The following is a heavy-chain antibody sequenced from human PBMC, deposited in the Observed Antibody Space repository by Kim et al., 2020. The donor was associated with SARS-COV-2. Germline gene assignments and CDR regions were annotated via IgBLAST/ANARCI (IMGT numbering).Heavy chain of an antibody. V-gene: IGHV3-30*02. CDR3: AKDSSGWSDY. Sequence: NKYYADSVKGRFTISRDNSKNTLYLQMNSLRAEDTAVYYCAKDSSGWSDYWGQGTLVTVSS. J-gene: IGHJ4*02. CDR2: NK. D-gene: IGHD6-19*01.